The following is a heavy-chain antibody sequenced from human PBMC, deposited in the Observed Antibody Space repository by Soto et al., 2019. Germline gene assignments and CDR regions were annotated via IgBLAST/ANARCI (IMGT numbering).Heavy chain of an antibody. CDR3: ARDGCSSASCYRYIRAFDV. Sequence: EMHLVDSGGGLVKPGGSLRLSCAASGFTFSHAWMSWVRQAPGKGLEWISYISGPGSTINYADSVQGRFIVSRDNANGSLHLQMNNLRDDDTAVYYCARDGCSSASCYRYIRAFDVWGRGTEVSVSS. V-gene: IGHV3-48*02. J-gene: IGHJ3*01. CDR1: GFTFSHAW. CDR2: ISGPGSTI. D-gene: IGHD2-2*02.